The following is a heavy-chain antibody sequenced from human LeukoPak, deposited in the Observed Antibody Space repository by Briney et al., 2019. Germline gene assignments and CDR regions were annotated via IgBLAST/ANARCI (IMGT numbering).Heavy chain of an antibody. Sequence: ASVKVSCKASGYTFTSYGISWVRQAPGQGLEWMGWISAYNGNTNYAQKLQGRVTITTDTSTSTAYLGLRSLRSDDPAVYYCARERGYTAMAEEGWFDPWGQGTLVTVSS. D-gene: IGHD5-18*01. V-gene: IGHV1-18*04. CDR2: ISAYNGNT. CDR1: GYTFTSYG. CDR3: ARERGYTAMAEEGWFDP. J-gene: IGHJ5*02.